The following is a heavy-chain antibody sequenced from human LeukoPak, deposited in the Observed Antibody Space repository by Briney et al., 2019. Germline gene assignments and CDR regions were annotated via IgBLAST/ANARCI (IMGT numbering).Heavy chain of an antibody. CDR2: MNPNSGNT. J-gene: IGHJ6*02. V-gene: IGHV1-8*01. CDR1: GYTFTSYD. CDR3: ARGKTHDFWSGYLPSYYYYYYGMDV. D-gene: IGHD3-3*01. Sequence: ASVKVSCKASGYTFTSYDINWVRQATGQGLEWMGWMNPNSGNTGYAQKFQGRVTMTRNTSISTAYMELSSLRSEDTAVYYCARGKTHDFWSGYLPSYYYYYYGMDVWGQGTTVTVSS.